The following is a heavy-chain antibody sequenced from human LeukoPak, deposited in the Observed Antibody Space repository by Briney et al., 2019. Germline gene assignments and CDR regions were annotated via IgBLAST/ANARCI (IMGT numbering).Heavy chain of an antibody. CDR1: GFTFSSYA. CDR2: ISSNGGST. D-gene: IGHD3-10*01. Sequence: SGGSLRLSCAASGFTFSSYAMHWVRQAPGKGLEYVSAISSNGGSTYYANSVKSRFTISRDNSKNTLYLQMGSLRAEDMAVYYCARGRNGSGYYFDYWGQGTLVTVSS. CDR3: ARGRNGSGYYFDY. V-gene: IGHV3-64*01. J-gene: IGHJ4*02.